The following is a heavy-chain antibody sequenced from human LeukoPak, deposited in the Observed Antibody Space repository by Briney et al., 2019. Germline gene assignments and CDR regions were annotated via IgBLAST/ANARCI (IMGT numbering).Heavy chain of an antibody. V-gene: IGHV3-48*03. Sequence: GGSLRLSCAASGFTFSSYEMNWVRQAPGKGLEWVSYISSSGSTICYADSVKGRFTISRDNAKNSLYLQMNSLRAEDTAVYYCARVSGYSGYDYGEGYFDYWGQGTLVTVSS. J-gene: IGHJ4*02. CDR1: GFTFSSYE. CDR2: ISSSGSTI. CDR3: ARVSGYSGYDYGEGYFDY. D-gene: IGHD5-12*01.